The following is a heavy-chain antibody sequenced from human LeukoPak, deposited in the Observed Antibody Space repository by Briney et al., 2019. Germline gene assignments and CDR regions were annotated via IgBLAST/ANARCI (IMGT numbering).Heavy chain of an antibody. J-gene: IGHJ4*02. Sequence: PSETLSLTCTVSGGSVSSTEFYWGWIRQPPGKGLQWIGNIYYTGSTYYNPSLNSRVAMSVDTSQNQFSLKMASVTAADTAVYYRARLSKGRYFDYIFDNWGQGTLVTVSS. CDR2: IYYTGST. D-gene: IGHD3-9*01. CDR1: GGSVSSTEFY. CDR3: ARLSKGRYFDYIFDN. V-gene: IGHV4-39*01.